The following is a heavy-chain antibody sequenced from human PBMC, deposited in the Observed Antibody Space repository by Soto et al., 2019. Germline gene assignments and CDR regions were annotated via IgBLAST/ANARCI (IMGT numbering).Heavy chain of an antibody. J-gene: IGHJ3*02. CDR2: ISGSGGST. Sequence: EVQLLESGGGLVQPGGSLRLSCAASGFTFSSYAMSWVRQAPGKGLEWVSAISGSGGSTYYAESVRGRFAISRDNSKNTLYLQMNSLRAEDTAVYYCAKGGVGSTSNAFDIWGQGTMVTVSS. V-gene: IGHV3-23*01. CDR3: AKGGVGSTSNAFDI. D-gene: IGHD1-26*01. CDR1: GFTFSSYA.